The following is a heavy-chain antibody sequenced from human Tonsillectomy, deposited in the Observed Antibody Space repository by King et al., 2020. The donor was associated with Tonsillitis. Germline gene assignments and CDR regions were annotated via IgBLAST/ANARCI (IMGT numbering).Heavy chain of an antibody. J-gene: IGHJ4*02. Sequence: VQLQESGPGLVKPSETLSLTCTVSGGSISSYYWSWIRQPPGKGLEWVGYIYYCGSTHYNPSLKSRVTISVDTSKNQFSLKLSSVTAAETAVYYCASHGLRVWLGGYFDYWGQGTLVTVSS. CDR1: GGSISSYY. D-gene: IGHD6-19*01. CDR3: ASHGLRVWLGGYFDY. V-gene: IGHV4-59*08. CDR2: IYYCGST.